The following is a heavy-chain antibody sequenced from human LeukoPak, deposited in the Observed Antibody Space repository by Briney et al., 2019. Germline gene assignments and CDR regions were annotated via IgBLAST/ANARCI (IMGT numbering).Heavy chain of an antibody. CDR3: ARQVPPDNCGGDCYDAFDI. CDR1: GYTFTSYD. CDR2: MNPNSGNT. V-gene: IGHV1-8*01. Sequence: GASVKVSCKASGYTFTSYDINWVRQATGQGLEWMGWMNPNSGNTGYAQKFQGRVTMTRDTSISTAYMELSRLRSDDTAVYYCARQVPPDNCGGDCYDAFDIWGQGTMVTVSS. J-gene: IGHJ3*02. D-gene: IGHD2-21*02.